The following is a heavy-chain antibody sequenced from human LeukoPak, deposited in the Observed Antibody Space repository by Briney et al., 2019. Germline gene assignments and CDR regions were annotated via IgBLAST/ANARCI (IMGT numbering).Heavy chain of an antibody. J-gene: IGHJ4*02. D-gene: IGHD6-19*01. CDR3: ARLSGYSSGWFDF. Sequence: GGSLRLSCAASGFTFSSYAMSWVRQAPGKGLEWVSAISGGGTTYYAESVKGRFTVSRDKSKNTLYVQMNSLRAEDTAVYYCARLSGYSSGWFDFWGQGTLVTVSS. CDR2: ISGGGTT. V-gene: IGHV3-23*01. CDR1: GFTFSSYA.